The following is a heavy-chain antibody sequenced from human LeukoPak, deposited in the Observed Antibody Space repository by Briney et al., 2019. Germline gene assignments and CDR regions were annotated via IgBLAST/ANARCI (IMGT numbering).Heavy chain of an antibody. CDR1: GFSFRNAW. CDR3: ARSDWFDP. D-gene: IGHD3-3*01. Sequence: QPGGSLRLSCAASGFSFRNAWMHWVRQAPGKGLVWVSRIKGDGSVTVYADSVKGRFTISRDNAKNTLYLQMNSLRVEDTAVYYCARSDWFDPWGQGTLVTVSS. J-gene: IGHJ5*02. CDR2: IKGDGSVT. V-gene: IGHV3-74*01.